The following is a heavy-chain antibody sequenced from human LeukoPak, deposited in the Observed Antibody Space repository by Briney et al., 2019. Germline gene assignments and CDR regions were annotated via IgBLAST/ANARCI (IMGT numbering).Heavy chain of an antibody. V-gene: IGHV4-39*01. CDR2: IYYSGST. D-gene: IGHD4-17*01. CDR1: GGSISSSSYY. Sequence: SETLSLTCIVSGGSISSSSYYWGWIRQPPGKGLEWIGSIYYSGSTYYNPSLNLRVTISLDTSKNQFSLKVSSVTAADTAVYYCARQMVAYGDYVMDHWGQGNLVTVSS. CDR3: ARQMVAYGDYVMDH. J-gene: IGHJ4*02.